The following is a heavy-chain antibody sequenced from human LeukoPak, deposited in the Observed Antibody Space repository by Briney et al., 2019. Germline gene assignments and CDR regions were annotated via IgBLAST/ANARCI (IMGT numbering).Heavy chain of an antibody. V-gene: IGHV3-33*01. Sequence: GGSLRLSCAASGFTFSSYGMHWVRQAPGKGLEWVAVIWYDGSNKYYADSVKGRFTISRDNSKNTLYLQMNSLRAEDTAVYYCATGTTEYYFDYWGKGTLVTVSS. CDR1: GFTFSSYG. J-gene: IGHJ4*02. D-gene: IGHD1-7*01. CDR2: IWYDGSNK. CDR3: ATGTTEYYFDY.